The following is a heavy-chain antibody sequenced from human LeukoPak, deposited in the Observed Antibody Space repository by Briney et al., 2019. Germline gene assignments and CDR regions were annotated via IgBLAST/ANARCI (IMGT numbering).Heavy chain of an antibody. CDR3: ARVGDYGDYYSIDY. D-gene: IGHD4-17*01. CDR2: IYYSGST. Sequence: SETLSLTCTVSGGSISSYYWSWIRQPPGKGLEWIGYIYYSGSTNYNPSLKSRVTISVDTSKNQFSLKLSSVTAADTAVYYCARVGDYGDYYSIDYWGQGTLVTVSS. V-gene: IGHV4-59*08. CDR1: GGSISSYY. J-gene: IGHJ4*02.